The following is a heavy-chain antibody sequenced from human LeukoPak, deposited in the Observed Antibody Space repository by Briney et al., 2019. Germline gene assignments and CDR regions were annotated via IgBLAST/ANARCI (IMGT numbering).Heavy chain of an antibody. CDR3: ARNPGGYSYGYRGWQNYFNY. D-gene: IGHD5-18*01. CDR2: IYYSGST. V-gene: IGHV4-59*01. CDR1: GGSISSYY. Sequence: SETLSLTCTVSGGSISSYYWSWIRQPPGKGLEWIGYIYYSGSTNYNPSLKSRVTISVDTSKNQFSLKLSSVTAADTAVYYCARNPGGYSYGYRGWQNYFNYWGQGTLVTVSS. J-gene: IGHJ4*02.